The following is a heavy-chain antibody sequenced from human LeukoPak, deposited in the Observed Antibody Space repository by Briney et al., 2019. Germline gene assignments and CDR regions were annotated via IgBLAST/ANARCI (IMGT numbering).Heavy chain of an antibody. CDR1: GFTFSTYG. CDR3: APSYYYGSGSRGFDY. D-gene: IGHD3-10*01. Sequence: GGTLRLSCEASGFTFSTYGMSWVRQAPGKGLEWVSAISGSGGSTYYADSVKGRFTISRDNAKNSLYLQMNSLRAEDTAVYYCAPSYYYGSGSRGFDYWGQGTLVTVSS. J-gene: IGHJ4*02. V-gene: IGHV3-23*01. CDR2: ISGSGGST.